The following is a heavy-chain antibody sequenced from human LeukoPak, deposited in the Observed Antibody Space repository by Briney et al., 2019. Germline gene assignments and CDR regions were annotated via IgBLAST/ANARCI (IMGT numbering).Heavy chain of an antibody. Sequence: PGGSLRLSCAASGFTFSSYSMNWVRQAPGKGLEWVSYISSSSSTIYYADSVKGRFTISRDNAKNSLYLQMNSLRDEDTAVYYCARDLTLGELSLYGDYWGQGTLVTVSS. V-gene: IGHV3-48*02. D-gene: IGHD3-16*02. J-gene: IGHJ4*02. CDR3: ARDLTLGELSLYGDY. CDR2: ISSSSSTI. CDR1: GFTFSSYS.